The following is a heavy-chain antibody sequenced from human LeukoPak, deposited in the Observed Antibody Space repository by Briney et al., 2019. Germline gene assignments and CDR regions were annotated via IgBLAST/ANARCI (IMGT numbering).Heavy chain of an antibody. CDR1: GFTFSSYG. Sequence: GGTLRLSCAASGFTFSSYGMSWVRQAPGKGLEWVSAISGSGGSTYYADSVKGRFTISRDNSKNTLYLQMNSLRAEDTAVYYCARSGLSRFDYWGQGTLVTVSS. CDR2: ISGSGGST. J-gene: IGHJ4*02. V-gene: IGHV3-23*01. CDR3: ARSGLSRFDY. D-gene: IGHD4/OR15-4a*01.